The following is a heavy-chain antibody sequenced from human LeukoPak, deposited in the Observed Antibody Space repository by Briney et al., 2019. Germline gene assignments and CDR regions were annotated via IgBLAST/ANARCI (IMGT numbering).Heavy chain of an antibody. CDR2: ISASGGST. V-gene: IGHV3-23*01. CDR1: GFTFSSYA. CDR3: AKSKAAVAGTFDY. D-gene: IGHD6-19*01. J-gene: IGHJ4*02. Sequence: GGSLRLSCAASGFTFSSYAMSWVRQAPGKGPEWVSAISASGGSTYYADSARGRFTISRDNSKNTLYLQMNSLRAEDTAVYYCAKSKAAVAGTFDYWGQGTLVTVSS.